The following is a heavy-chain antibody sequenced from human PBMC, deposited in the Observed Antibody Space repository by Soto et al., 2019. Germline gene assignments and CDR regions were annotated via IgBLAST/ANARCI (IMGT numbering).Heavy chain of an antibody. J-gene: IGHJ4*02. D-gene: IGHD6-13*01. CDR3: ASGRRGSSWYYFGY. Sequence: EVQLVESGGGLVQPGGSLRLSCAASGFTFSSYSMNWVRQAPGKGLEWVSYISSSSSTIYYADSVKGRFTISRDNAKNSLYLQMNSLRDEDTAVYYCASGRRGSSWYYFGYWGQGTLVTVSS. CDR2: ISSSSSTI. V-gene: IGHV3-48*02. CDR1: GFTFSSYS.